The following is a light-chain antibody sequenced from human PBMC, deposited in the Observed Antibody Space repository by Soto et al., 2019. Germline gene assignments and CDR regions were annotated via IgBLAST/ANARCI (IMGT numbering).Light chain of an antibody. CDR1: QGISTF. J-gene: IGKJ4*01. V-gene: IGKV1-9*01. CDR2: GAS. CDR3: QHFNSYPLT. Sequence: IQLTQSPSSLSPSVGDRVTITCRASQGISTFLAWYQQKPGKAPKLLIYGASTLQGGVPLRFRGSGSGTDFTLTISSLKPEDVATYYCQHFNSYPLTFGGGTKVELK.